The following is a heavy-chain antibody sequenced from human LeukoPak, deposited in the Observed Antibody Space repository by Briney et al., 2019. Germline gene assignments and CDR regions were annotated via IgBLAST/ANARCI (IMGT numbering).Heavy chain of an antibody. J-gene: IGHJ4*02. D-gene: IGHD3-22*01. CDR3: ARSSGYYYVPYYFDD. V-gene: IGHV4-34*01. Sequence: SETLSLTCAVYGGSFSGYYWSWIRQPPGKGLDWIGEINHSGSTNYNPSLKSRVTISVDTSKNQFSLKLSSVTAADTAVYYCARSSGYYYVPYYFDDWGQGTLVTVFS. CDR1: GGSFSGYY. CDR2: INHSGST.